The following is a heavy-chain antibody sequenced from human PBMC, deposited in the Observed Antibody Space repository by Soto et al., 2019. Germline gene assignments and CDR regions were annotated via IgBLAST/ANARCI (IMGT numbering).Heavy chain of an antibody. CDR3: ARAWGRVFAY. CDR1: GGSISSYY. D-gene: IGHD2-15*01. CDR2: IYYSGST. Sequence: QVQLQESGPGLVKPSETLSLTCTVSGGSISSYYWSWIRQPPGKGLEWLGYIYYSGSTNYNPSLKSRVTISVDTAKNQFSLKLSSVTAGDTAVYYCARAWGRVFAYWGQGTLVTVSS. V-gene: IGHV4-59*01. J-gene: IGHJ4*02.